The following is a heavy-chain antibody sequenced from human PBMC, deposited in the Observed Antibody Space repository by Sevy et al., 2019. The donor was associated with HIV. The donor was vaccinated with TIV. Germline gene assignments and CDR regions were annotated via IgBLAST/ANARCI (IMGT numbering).Heavy chain of an antibody. D-gene: IGHD5-12*01. CDR2: IHYSGST. CDR3: ASAPPVRSGDDSLNWFDP. V-gene: IGHV4-59*01. Sequence: SETLSLTCSVSGGPISSYYWSWIRQPPGKRLEWIGYIHYSGSTNYNPSLNSRLTISVDTSKNQFSLRLTPVTAAGPAVYYCASAPPVRSGDDSLNWFDPWGQGILVTVSS. J-gene: IGHJ5*02. CDR1: GGPISSYY.